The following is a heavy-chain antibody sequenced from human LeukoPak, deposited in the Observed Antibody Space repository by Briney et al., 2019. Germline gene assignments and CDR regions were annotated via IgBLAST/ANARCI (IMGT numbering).Heavy chain of an antibody. CDR2: INHSGSA. CDR1: GGSFSGYY. V-gene: IGHV4-34*01. J-gene: IGHJ6*02. CDR3: ARVGYYCSSTSCYAPSYYYYGMDV. Sequence: SETLSLTCAVYGGSFSGYYWSWIRQPPGKGLQWIGEINHSGSANYNPSLKSRVTISVDTSKNQFSLKLSSVTAADTAVYYCARVGYYCSSTSCYAPSYYYYGMDVWGQGTTVTVSS. D-gene: IGHD2-2*01.